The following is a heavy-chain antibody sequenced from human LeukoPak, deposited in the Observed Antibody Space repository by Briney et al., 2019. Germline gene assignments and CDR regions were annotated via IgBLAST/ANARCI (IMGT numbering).Heavy chain of an antibody. CDR2: INWSGGNT. D-gene: IGHD2-21*01. J-gene: IGHJ6*03. CDR1: GFTFDDYD. V-gene: IGHV3-20*04. CDR3: ARDRLFDSYNYYMDV. Sequence: RSGGSLRLSCAASGFTFDDYDMSWVRQAPGKGPEWVSAINWSGGNTAYADSVKGRFTISRDNTKNSLYLQMNSLRAEDTALYYCARDRLFDSYNYYMDVWGKGTTVTVSS.